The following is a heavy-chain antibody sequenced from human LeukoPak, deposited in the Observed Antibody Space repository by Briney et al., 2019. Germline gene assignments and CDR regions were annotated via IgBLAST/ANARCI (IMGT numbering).Heavy chain of an antibody. D-gene: IGHD6-13*01. CDR2: IYTSGST. V-gene: IGHV4-4*07. CDR1: GGSISSYY. Sequence: PSETLSLTCTVSGGSISSYYWSWIRQPAGKGLEWIGRIYTSGSTNYNPSLKSRVTISVDTSKNQFSLKLSSVTAADTAVYYCARDRVSSSWFYDAFDIWGQGTMVTVSS. J-gene: IGHJ3*02. CDR3: ARDRVSSSWFYDAFDI.